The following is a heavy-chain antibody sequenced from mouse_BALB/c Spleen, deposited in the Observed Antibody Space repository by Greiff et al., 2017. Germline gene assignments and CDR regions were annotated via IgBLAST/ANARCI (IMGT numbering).Heavy chain of an antibody. CDR3: ARGGDFDD. CDR1: GFSLTSYG. V-gene: IGHV2-9*02. CDR2: IWAGGST. Sequence: VKLMESGPGLVAPSQSLSITCTVSGFSLTSYGVHWVRQPPGKGLEWLGVIWAGGSTNYNSALMSRLSISKDNSKSQVFLKMNSQQTDDTAMYYCARGGDFDDGGQGTTLTVSS. J-gene: IGHJ2*01.